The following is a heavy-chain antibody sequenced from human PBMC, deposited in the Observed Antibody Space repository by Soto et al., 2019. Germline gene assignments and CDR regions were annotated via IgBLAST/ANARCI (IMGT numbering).Heavy chain of an antibody. CDR2: IYSSGST. J-gene: IGHJ5*02. V-gene: IGHV4-39*01. D-gene: IGHD6-13*01. Sequence: QLQLQESGPGLVKPSETLSLTCTVSGGPISSSSFHWGWIRQPPGKGLEWLGSIYSSGSTYYSPSLQSRVPISVDTSKNQFSLNLSSVTAADTAVYYCARRERAAGTDWWFDPWGQGTLVTVSS. CDR3: ARRERAAGTDWWFDP. CDR1: GGPISSSSFH.